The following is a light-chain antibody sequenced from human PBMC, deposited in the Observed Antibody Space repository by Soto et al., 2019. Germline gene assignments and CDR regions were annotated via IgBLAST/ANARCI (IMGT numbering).Light chain of an antibody. CDR3: QQYNHYWT. CDR2: AAS. CDR1: ETISRY. Sequence: DIQMTQSPASLSASVGERFISTCRASETISRYLNWYQSKPGKAPKLLIYAASNLQVGVPSRFSGSGSGTDFTLTISSLQPEDFATYYCQQYNHYWTFGQGTKVDI. V-gene: IGKV1-39*01. J-gene: IGKJ1*01.